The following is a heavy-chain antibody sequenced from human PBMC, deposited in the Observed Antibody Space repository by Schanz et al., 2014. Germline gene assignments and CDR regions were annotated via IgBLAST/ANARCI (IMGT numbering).Heavy chain of an antibody. Sequence: EVQLLESGGGLVRPGGSLRLSCAASGFTFSNYAMSWVRQAPGKGLEWVSSISHSGGSKYYADSVKGRFTISRDNSKNTLYLQMNSLSADDTAVFYCAKGMGYCSGGTCYDCYYYGLDVWGQGTTVTVSS. J-gene: IGHJ6*02. D-gene: IGHD2-15*01. V-gene: IGHV3-23*01. CDR3: AKGMGYCSGGTCYDCYYYGLDV. CDR1: GFTFSNYA. CDR2: ISHSGGSK.